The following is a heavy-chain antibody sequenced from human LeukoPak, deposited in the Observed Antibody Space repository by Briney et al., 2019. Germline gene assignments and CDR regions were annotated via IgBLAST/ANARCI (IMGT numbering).Heavy chain of an antibody. J-gene: IGHJ4*02. CDR1: GFTFSSYE. Sequence: GGSLRLSCAASGFTFSSYEMNWVRQAPGKGLGWVSYISSSGSTIYYADSVKGRFTISRDDAKNSLYLQMNSLRAEDTAVYYCARDGDSGSYYLFDYWGQGTLVTVSS. V-gene: IGHV3-48*03. D-gene: IGHD1-26*01. CDR3: ARDGDSGSYYLFDY. CDR2: ISSSGSTI.